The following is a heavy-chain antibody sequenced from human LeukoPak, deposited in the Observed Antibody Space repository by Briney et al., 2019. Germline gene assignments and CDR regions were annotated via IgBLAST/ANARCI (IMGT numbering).Heavy chain of an antibody. CDR1: GFTFSSYA. Sequence: PGGSLRLSCAASGFTFSSYAMHWVRQAPGKGLEWVAVISYDGSNKYYADSVKGRFTISRDNSKNTLYLQMNSLRAEDTAVYYCARTTFYHGSGSAPTLYYYGMDVWGQGTTVTVSS. CDR2: ISYDGSNK. V-gene: IGHV3-30*04. CDR3: ARTTFYHGSGSAPTLYYYGMDV. J-gene: IGHJ6*02. D-gene: IGHD3-10*01.